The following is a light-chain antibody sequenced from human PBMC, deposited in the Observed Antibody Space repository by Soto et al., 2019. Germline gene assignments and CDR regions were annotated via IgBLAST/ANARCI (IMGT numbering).Light chain of an antibody. Sequence: QSALTQPPSVSGSPGQSVTMSCTGTSSDVGTYNRVSWYQQPPGTAPKLIIYEVSDRPSGVPDRFSGSKSGNTASLTISGLLAEDEADYYCRSYATSSTPVVFGGGTKLTVL. CDR2: EVS. V-gene: IGLV2-18*02. CDR1: SSDVGTYNR. CDR3: RSYATSSTPVV. J-gene: IGLJ2*01.